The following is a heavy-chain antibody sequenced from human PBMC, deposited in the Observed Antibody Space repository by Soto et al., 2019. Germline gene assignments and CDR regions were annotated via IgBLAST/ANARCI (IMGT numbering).Heavy chain of an antibody. Sequence: GGSLRLSCAASGFTFSSYAMHWVRQAPGKGLEWVAVISYDGSNKYYADSVKGRFTISRDNSKNTLYLQMNSLRAEDTAVYYCARDYGDLIPVEFSYYFDYWGQGTLVTVSS. V-gene: IGHV3-30-3*01. J-gene: IGHJ4*02. CDR3: ARDYGDLIPVEFSYYFDY. CDR2: ISYDGSNK. D-gene: IGHD2-21*02. CDR1: GFTFSSYA.